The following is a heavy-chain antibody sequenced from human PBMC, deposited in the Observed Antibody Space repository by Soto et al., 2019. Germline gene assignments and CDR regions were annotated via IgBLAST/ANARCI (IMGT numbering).Heavy chain of an antibody. V-gene: IGHV4-39*01. Sequence: SETLSLTCTVSGGSISSSSYYWGWIRQPPGKGLEWIGRIYYSGSTYYNPSLKSRVTISVDTSKNQFSLKLSSVTAADTAVYYCASLRSAHCTNGVCFGFAYWCKGTLVTVS. D-gene: IGHD2-8*01. CDR3: ASLRSAHCTNGVCFGFAY. J-gene: IGHJ4*02. CDR2: IYYSGST. CDR1: GGSISSSSYY.